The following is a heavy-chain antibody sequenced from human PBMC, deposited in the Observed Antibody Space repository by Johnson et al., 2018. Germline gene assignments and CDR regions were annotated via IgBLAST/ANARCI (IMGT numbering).Heavy chain of an antibody. CDR3: AAIGMFYYIDV. CDR2: FYTSGGA. CDR1: GGSITSTTYY. Sequence: QVQLQESGPGLVKPSQTXSLTCPVSGGSITSTTYYWSWIRPPAGKGLEWIGRFYTSGGANYSPSLKSRVTISVDMSKNQFPLALTPVTAADTAVYYCAAIGMFYYIDVWGRGTTVTVSS. D-gene: IGHD3-10*01. J-gene: IGHJ6*03. V-gene: IGHV4-61*02.